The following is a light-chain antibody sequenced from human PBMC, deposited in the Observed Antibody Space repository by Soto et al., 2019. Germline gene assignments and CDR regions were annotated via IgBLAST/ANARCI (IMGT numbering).Light chain of an antibody. CDR1: RRDVGAYNL. CDR2: EVR. J-gene: IGLJ2*01. CDR3: SAYTSRSTLV. Sequence: QSALTQPASVSGSPGQSITISCSGTRRDVGAYNLVSWYQQPPGKAPQLLMYEVRNRPSGISSRFSGSRSGNTASLTISSLLPEDEADYYCSAYTSRSTLVFGGGTKVTVL. V-gene: IGLV2-14*01.